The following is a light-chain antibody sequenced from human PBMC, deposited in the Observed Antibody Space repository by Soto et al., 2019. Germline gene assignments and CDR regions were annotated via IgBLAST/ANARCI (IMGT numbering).Light chain of an antibody. J-gene: IGLJ1*01. CDR3: CSYTSSRTHV. CDR2: DVN. V-gene: IGLV2-14*03. CDR1: SSDVGGYNF. Sequence: QSALTQPASVSGSPGQSITISCTGTSSDVGGYNFVSWYQQHPVKVPKLMVFDVNRRPSGVSDRFSGSKSGNTASLTISGLQAEDEGDYYCCSYTSSRTHVFGSGTKLTVL.